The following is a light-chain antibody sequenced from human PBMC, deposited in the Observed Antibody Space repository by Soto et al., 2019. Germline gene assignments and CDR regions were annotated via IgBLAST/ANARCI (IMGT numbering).Light chain of an antibody. CDR3: QQRHMWPIT. CDR1: QSINNK. V-gene: IGKV3-15*01. J-gene: IGKJ5*01. Sequence: EIVMTQSPATLCLSPGERATLSCRASQSINNKLAWYQQKPGQAPRLLIYGASTRASGVPARFSGSGSGTDFTLTISSLEPEDSAVYYCQQRHMWPITFGQGTRREIK. CDR2: GAS.